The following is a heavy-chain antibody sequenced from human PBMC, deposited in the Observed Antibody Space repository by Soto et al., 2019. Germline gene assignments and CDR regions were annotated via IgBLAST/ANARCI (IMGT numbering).Heavy chain of an antibody. J-gene: IGHJ4*02. D-gene: IGHD2-2*01. V-gene: IGHV1-18*01. CDR1: GYIITTYG. CDR3: AREYCSGTSCYGGDY. CDR2: ISTYNDDT. Sequence: QVQLVQSGAEVKKPGASVKVSCKASGYIITTYGISWVRRAPGQGLEWMGWISTYNDDTVYAQSLQGRVTLTTDTSTSTAYMELRSLTSDDTAVYYCAREYCSGTSCYGGDYWGQGTLVTVSS.